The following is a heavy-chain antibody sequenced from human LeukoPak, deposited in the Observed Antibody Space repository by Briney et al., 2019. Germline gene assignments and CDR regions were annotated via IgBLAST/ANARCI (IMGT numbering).Heavy chain of an antibody. Sequence: PGGSLRLSCAASGFTFSSYAMHWVRQAPGKGLEWVAVISYDGSNKYYADSVKGRFTISRDNSKNTLYLQMNSLRAEDTAVYYCARESLWGGYGYFDYWGQGTLVTVSS. D-gene: IGHD3-16*01. J-gene: IGHJ4*02. CDR3: ARESLWGGYGYFDY. CDR2: ISYDGSNK. CDR1: GFTFSSYA. V-gene: IGHV3-30*04.